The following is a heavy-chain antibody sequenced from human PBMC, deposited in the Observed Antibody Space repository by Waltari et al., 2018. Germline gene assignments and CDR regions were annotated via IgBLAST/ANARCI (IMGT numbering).Heavy chain of an antibody. D-gene: IGHD6-19*01. V-gene: IGHV3-7*03. CDR1: GFAFSQNW. Sequence: DVRLVESGGGLVQPGGSLRLSCSTSGFAFSQNWMSWVRQAPGKGLEWVANIKEDGSEIYYVDSVKGRFTLSRDNTKNSLFLQMNSLKPDDTAVYYCAASTAWYGTYFDYWGQGSLVTVA. J-gene: IGHJ4*02. CDR2: IKEDGSEI. CDR3: AASTAWYGTYFDY.